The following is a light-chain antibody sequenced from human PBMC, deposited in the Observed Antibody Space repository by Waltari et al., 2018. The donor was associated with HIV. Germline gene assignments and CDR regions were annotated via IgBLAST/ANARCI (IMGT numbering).Light chain of an antibody. CDR3: QSYDSSLSGFVV. V-gene: IGLV1-40*01. CDR1: SSNIGGGYD. CDR2: GNT. Sequence: QSVLTQPPSVSGAPGQRVTISCTGSSSNIGGGYDGHWYQQLPGTAPKVLIYGNTNRPSGVPDRFSGSKSGTSASLAITGLQAEDEADYYCQSYDSSLSGFVVFGGGTKVTVL. J-gene: IGLJ2*01.